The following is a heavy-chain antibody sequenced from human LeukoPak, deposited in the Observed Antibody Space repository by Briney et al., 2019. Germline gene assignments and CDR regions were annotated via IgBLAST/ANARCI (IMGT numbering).Heavy chain of an antibody. CDR2: ISAYNGNT. D-gene: IGHD2-15*01. Sequence: ASVKVSCKASGYTFTSYGISWVRQAPGQGLEWMGWISAYNGNTNYAQKFQGRVTITTDESTSTAYMELSSLRSEDTAVYYCAREGSAYCSGGSCYVYWGQGTLVTVSS. CDR1: GYTFTSYG. CDR3: AREGSAYCSGGSCYVY. V-gene: IGHV1-18*01. J-gene: IGHJ4*02.